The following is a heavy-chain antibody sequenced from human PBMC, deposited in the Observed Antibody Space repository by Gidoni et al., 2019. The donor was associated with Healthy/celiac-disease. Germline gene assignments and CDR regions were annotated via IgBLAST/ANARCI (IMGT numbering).Heavy chain of an antibody. CDR2: IIPIFGTA. Sequence: QVQLVQSGAEVKKPGSSVKVSCKASGGTFSSYAISWVRQAPGQGLEWMGGIIPIFGTANYAQKFQGRVTITADESTSTAYMELSSLRSEDTAVYYCATQAPITIFGVVIPTYGMDVWGQGTTVTVSS. J-gene: IGHJ6*02. V-gene: IGHV1-69*01. CDR3: ATQAPITIFGVVIPTYGMDV. CDR1: GGTFSSYA. D-gene: IGHD3-3*01.